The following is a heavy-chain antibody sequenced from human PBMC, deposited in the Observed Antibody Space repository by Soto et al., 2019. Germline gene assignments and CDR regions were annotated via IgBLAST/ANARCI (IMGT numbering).Heavy chain of an antibody. CDR2: ITATGDRT. CDR1: GFRFSSYS. D-gene: IGHD3-22*01. J-gene: IGHJ4*02. CDR3: ATMNGYFEY. Sequence: GGSLRLSCADSGFRFSSYSMSWVRQTPGKGLEWVAAITATGDRTYYADSVTGRFTISRDNSKKTHYLQVTSLRAEDTAMYYCATMNGYFEYWGQGTPVTVYS. V-gene: IGHV3-23*01.